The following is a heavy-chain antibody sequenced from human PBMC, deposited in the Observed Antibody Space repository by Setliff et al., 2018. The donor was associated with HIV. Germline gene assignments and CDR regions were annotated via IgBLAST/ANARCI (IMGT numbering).Heavy chain of an antibody. V-gene: IGHV3-7*01. D-gene: IGHD3-22*01. CDR2: INQVESEK. Sequence: PGGSLRLSCAASGFTFSSFWMSWVRQAPGKGLEWVANINQVESEKYYADSVKGRFTISRDNSKNTLYLQMNSLRAEDTAVYYCAKDRYYDSSGSPFDYWGQGTLVTVSS. CDR1: GFTFSSFW. J-gene: IGHJ4*02. CDR3: AKDRYYDSSGSPFDY.